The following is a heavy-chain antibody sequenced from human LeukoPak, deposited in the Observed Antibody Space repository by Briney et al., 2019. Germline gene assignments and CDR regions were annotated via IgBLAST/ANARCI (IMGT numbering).Heavy chain of an antibody. CDR1: GGSISSNNW. J-gene: IGHJ3*02. D-gene: IGHD3-10*01. CDR3: AKSNGYGLVDI. V-gene: IGHV4-4*02. CDR2: IYHTGST. Sequence: SGTLSLTCVVSGGSISSNNWWSWVRQSPGKGLEWIGEIYHTGSTNYNPSLKSRVTISLDTSRNQFSLKLNSVTAADTAVYYCAKSNGYGLVDIWGQGTMVTVSS.